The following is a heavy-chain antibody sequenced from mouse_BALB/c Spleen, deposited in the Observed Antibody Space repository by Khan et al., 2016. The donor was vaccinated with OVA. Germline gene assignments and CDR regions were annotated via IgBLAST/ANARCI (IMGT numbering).Heavy chain of an antibody. CDR2: INTETGEP. Sequence: QIQLVQSGPELKKPGETVKISCKASGYTFTDYSMHWVKQAPGKGLKWMGWINTETGEPTFADDFKGRFAFSLETSASTVYLQINNLKNEDTATYFCARMDDYDWAWFAYWGQGTLVTVSA. V-gene: IGHV9-2-1*01. CDR3: ARMDDYDWAWFAY. CDR1: GYTFTDYS. D-gene: IGHD2-4*01. J-gene: IGHJ3*01.